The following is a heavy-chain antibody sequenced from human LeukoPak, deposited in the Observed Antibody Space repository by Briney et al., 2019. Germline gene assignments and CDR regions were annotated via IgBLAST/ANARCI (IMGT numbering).Heavy chain of an antibody. CDR1: GFTFSSYG. V-gene: IGHV3-NL1*01. D-gene: IGHD4-17*01. CDR2: IYSGGST. J-gene: IGHJ4*02. Sequence: GGSLRLSCAASGFTFSSYGMHWVRQAPGKGLEWVSVIYSGGSTYYADSVKGRFTISRDNSKNTLYLQMNSLRAEDTAVYYCARVDYGDYPALDYWGQGTLVTVSS. CDR3: ARVDYGDYPALDY.